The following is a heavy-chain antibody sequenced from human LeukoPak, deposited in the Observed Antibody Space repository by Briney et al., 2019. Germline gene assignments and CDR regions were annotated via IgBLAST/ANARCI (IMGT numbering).Heavy chain of an antibody. CDR1: GYTFTSYY. J-gene: IGHJ4*02. CDR2: INPRGGSA. Sequence: ASVKVSFKASGYTFTSYYMHWVRQAPGQGLEWMGIINPRGGSASAAQKFQGRLTLTRDTSTSTVYMDLSSLRSQDTAVYYCARDYHGSGSLTTFDYWGQGTLVTVSS. V-gene: IGHV1-46*01. D-gene: IGHD3-10*01. CDR3: ARDYHGSGSLTTFDY.